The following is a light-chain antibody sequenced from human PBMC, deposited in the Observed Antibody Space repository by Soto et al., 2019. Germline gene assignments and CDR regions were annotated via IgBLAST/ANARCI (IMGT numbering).Light chain of an antibody. Sequence: DIQMTQSPSSLSASVGDEVTITCRASQNVGGYVNWYQHKPGKAPNLMIFDASSVPDGVPSRFTGRGYGTDFTLTISSLHPEDFASYYCQQTYRLPITFGQGTKVDIK. V-gene: IGKV1-39*01. CDR2: DAS. CDR1: QNVGGY. CDR3: QQTYRLPIT. J-gene: IGKJ2*01.